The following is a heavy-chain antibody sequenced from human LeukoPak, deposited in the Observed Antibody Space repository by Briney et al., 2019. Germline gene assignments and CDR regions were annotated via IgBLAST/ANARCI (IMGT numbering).Heavy chain of an antibody. CDR3: ARSHSGHGSGSYYKHYYYYYYMDV. Sequence: PSETLSLTCTVSGCSIRSYYWSWIPQRPGKGLEGRGCTYYSGITNYNPSLNSLITISVNTSQNQFSLKLSSVTAADTAVYYCARSHSGHGSGSYYKHYYYYYYMDVWGKGTTVTVSS. CDR2: TYYSGIT. J-gene: IGHJ6*03. D-gene: IGHD3-10*01. V-gene: IGHV4-59*01. CDR1: GCSIRSYY.